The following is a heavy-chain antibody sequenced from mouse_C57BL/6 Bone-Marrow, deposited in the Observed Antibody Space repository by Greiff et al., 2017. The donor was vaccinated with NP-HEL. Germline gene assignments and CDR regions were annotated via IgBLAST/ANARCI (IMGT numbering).Heavy chain of an antibody. D-gene: IGHD4-1*01. Sequence: QVQLQQPGAELVKPGASVKLSCKASGYTFTSYWMHWVKQRPGQGLEWIGMIHPNSGSTNYNEKFKSKATLTVDKSSSTAYMQLSSLTSEDSAVYYCAREGIRLGRFAYWGQGTLVTVSA. CDR3: AREGIRLGRFAY. CDR2: IHPNSGST. J-gene: IGHJ3*01. V-gene: IGHV1-64*01. CDR1: GYTFTSYW.